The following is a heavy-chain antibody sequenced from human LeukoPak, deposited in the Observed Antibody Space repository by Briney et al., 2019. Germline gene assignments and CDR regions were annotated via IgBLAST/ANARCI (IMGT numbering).Heavy chain of an antibody. CDR1: GFTFSNYA. V-gene: IGHV3-21*01. CDR2: IHSSSTYI. J-gene: IGHJ4*02. Sequence: PGGSLRLSCAASGFTFSNYAMSWVRQAPGKGLEWVSSIHSSSTYIYYADSVKGRFTISRDNAKNSLYLQMNSLRAEDTAVYYCASPRTTGLTSYYFDNWGQGTLVTVSS. CDR3: ASPRTTGLTSYYFDN. D-gene: IGHD2-8*02.